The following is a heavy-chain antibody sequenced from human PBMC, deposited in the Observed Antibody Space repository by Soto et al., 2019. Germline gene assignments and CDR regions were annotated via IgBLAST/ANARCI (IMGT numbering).Heavy chain of an antibody. CDR2: IDHDGPT. CDR1: GFTFSNYW. J-gene: IGHJ4*02. V-gene: IGHV3-74*01. CDR3: VRDSHGDY. Sequence: QLVESGGGLVQPGGSLRLSCAGSGFTFSNYWMHWVRQAPGKGLEWVSRIDHDGPTDYADSVRGRFTISRDNAENTLYLQMNSLRPEDTAVYYCVRDSHGDYWGQGTLVTVSS.